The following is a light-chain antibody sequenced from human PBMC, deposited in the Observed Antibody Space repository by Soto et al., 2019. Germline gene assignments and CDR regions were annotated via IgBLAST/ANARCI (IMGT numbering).Light chain of an antibody. CDR2: GAS. CDR3: QKYKRDPLS. V-gene: IGKV1-27*01. J-gene: IGKJ4*01. CDR1: QGIAAY. Sequence: DTPMTQSPSSLSASVGDRVTISCRASQGIAAYLAWYQQKPGEAPKLLIHGASTLHSGVPSRFSGSGSGTDFTLTISSLQPEDVATYFCQKYKRDPLSFGGGTKVEI.